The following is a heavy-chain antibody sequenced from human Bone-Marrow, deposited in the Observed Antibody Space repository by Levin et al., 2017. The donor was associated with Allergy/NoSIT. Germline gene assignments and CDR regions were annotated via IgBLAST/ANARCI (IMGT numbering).Heavy chain of an antibody. Sequence: NPSETLSLTCAVSGYSIENGYYWGWIRQAPQRGLEWIGNVFHTGITHYTSSLKSRVTISMDTSNNQFSLILTSMPAADTGVYYCARGVDETGFCTSTSCSTTYLDRWSQGTLVTVSS. V-gene: IGHV4-38-2*01. D-gene: IGHD2-2*01. CDR2: VFHTGIT. J-gene: IGHJ4*02. CDR3: ARGVDETGFCTSTSCSTTYLDR. CDR1: GYSIENGYY.